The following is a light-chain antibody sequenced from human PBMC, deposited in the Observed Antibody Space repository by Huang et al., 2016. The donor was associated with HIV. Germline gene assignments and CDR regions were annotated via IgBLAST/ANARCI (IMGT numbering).Light chain of an antibody. Sequence: EIVLTKSPGTLSLSPGERYTLSCRASQSVSNNYLAWYQQKSGQAPSLLIYGASNRAPGIPDRFSGSGSGTDFTFTINRLEPEYFAVYFCQQYATSPCTFGQGTKLEIK. CDR2: GAS. V-gene: IGKV3-20*01. CDR1: QSVSNNY. CDR3: QQYATSPCT. J-gene: IGKJ2*02.